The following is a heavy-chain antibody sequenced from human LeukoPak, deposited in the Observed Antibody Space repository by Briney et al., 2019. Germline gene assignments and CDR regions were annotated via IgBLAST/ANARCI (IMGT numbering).Heavy chain of an antibody. Sequence: GGSLRLSCAASGFTFSTYWMTWVRQAPGKGLEWVSGITGSGGSTYYADSVKGRFTISRDNSKNTLYLQMNSLRAEDTAIYYCARDERLLSFLKWGQGTLVTVSS. CDR2: ITGSGGST. V-gene: IGHV3-23*01. CDR3: ARDERLLSFLK. CDR1: GFTFSTYW. J-gene: IGHJ4*02. D-gene: IGHD3-3*01.